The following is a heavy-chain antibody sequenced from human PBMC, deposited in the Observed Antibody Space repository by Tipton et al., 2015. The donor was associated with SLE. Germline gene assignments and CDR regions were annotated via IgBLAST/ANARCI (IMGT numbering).Heavy chain of an antibody. Sequence: GLVKPSETLSLTCAVYGGSFSGYYWSWIRQPPGKGLEWIGEINHSGSTNYNPSLKSRVTISVDTSKNQFSLKLSSVTAADTAVYYCARGQKQLVDWGQGTTVTVSS. J-gene: IGHJ6*02. V-gene: IGHV4-34*01. CDR3: ARGQKQLVD. CDR2: INHSGST. D-gene: IGHD6-6*01. CDR1: GGSFSGYY.